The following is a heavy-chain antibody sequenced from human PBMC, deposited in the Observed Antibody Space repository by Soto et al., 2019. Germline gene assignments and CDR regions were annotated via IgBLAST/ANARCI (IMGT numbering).Heavy chain of an antibody. D-gene: IGHD3-3*01. CDR1: GGSFGNSA. V-gene: IGHV1-69*01. CDR3: ATGVIWIGYFTVVS. J-gene: IGHJ4*02. CDR2: FIPVYRTL. Sequence: QVLLVQSGAEVKKPGSSVKISCKASGGSFGNSAINWVRQTPGQGLEWLGGFIPVYRTLNYAQKFQGRVTITADESTGTAYMTLNSLASNDTAVYYCATGVIWIGYFTVVSWGQGTRGTVSS.